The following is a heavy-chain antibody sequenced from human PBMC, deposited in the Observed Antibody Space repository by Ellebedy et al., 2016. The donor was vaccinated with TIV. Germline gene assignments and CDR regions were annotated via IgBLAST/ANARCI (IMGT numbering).Heavy chain of an antibody. V-gene: IGHV3-33*01. D-gene: IGHD6-6*01. CDR2: IWYDGSHK. CDR3: ARRIADRPGYYYGLDV. CDR1: GFTFSSYG. Sequence: GGSLRLSCAASGFTFSSYGMHWVRQAPGKGLEWVAVIWYDGSHKYYADSVKGRFTISRDNSKNTLSLQMNSLRADDTAVYYCARRIADRPGYYYGLDVWGQGTTVTVSS. J-gene: IGHJ6*02.